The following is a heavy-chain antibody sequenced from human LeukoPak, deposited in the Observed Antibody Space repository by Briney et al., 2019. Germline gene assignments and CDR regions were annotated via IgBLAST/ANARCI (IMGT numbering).Heavy chain of an antibody. D-gene: IGHD1-26*01. J-gene: IGHJ6*02. Sequence: GRSLRLSCAASGFTFSIYWMSWVRHAPGKGLEWVSAISGSGSSTYYADSVKGRFTISRDNSKNTPSRQMNSLRAEDTAVYSCAKDKGWGYSAYDCYGMDVWGQGTTVTVSS. CDR2: ISGSGSST. CDR3: AKDKGWGYSAYDCYGMDV. CDR1: GFTFSIYW. V-gene: IGHV3-23*01.